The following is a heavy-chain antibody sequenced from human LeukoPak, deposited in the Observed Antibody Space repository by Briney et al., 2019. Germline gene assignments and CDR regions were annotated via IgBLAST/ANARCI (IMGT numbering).Heavy chain of an antibody. V-gene: IGHV1-18*04. CDR2: ISAYNGNT. CDR3: ARDPRTYYYDSSGYSEHAFDI. CDR1: GYTFTGYY. Sequence: GASVKVSCKASGYTFTGYYMHWVRQAPGQGLEWMGWISAYNGNTNYAQKLQGRVTMTTDTSTSTAYMELRSLRSDDTAVYYCARDPRTYYYDSSGYSEHAFDIWGQGTMVTVSS. J-gene: IGHJ3*02. D-gene: IGHD3-22*01.